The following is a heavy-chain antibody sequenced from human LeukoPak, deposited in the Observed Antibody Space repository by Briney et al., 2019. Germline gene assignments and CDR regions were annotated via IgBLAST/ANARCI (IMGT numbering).Heavy chain of an antibody. CDR1: GFIFRDYY. V-gene: IGHV3-11*04. Sequence: GRSLRLSCATSGFIFRDYYMIWVRQAPGKGLECISYISTIGTTIYYADSVKGRFTISRDNAKNSLYLQMNSLRAEDTAVYYCARDSPTIFGVGSYYFDYWGQGTLVTVSS. CDR3: ARDSPTIFGVGSYYFDY. D-gene: IGHD3-3*01. CDR2: ISTIGTTI. J-gene: IGHJ4*02.